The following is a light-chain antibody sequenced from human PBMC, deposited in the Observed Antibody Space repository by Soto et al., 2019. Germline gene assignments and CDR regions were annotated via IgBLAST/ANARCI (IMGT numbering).Light chain of an antibody. CDR3: AAWDDSLNGLV. V-gene: IGLV1-44*01. CDR1: SSSIGSNT. Sequence: QSVLTQPPSASGTPGQRVTISCSGSSSSIGSNTVNWYQQLPGTAPKLLIYSNDQRPSGVPDRFSGSKSGTAASLAISGHQSEDEADYYCAAWDDSLNGLVFGGGTKLTVL. J-gene: IGLJ2*01. CDR2: SND.